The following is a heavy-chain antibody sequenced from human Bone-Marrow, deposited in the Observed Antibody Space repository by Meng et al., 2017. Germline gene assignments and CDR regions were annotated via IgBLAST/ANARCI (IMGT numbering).Heavy chain of an antibody. Sequence: QVQAQAGGAGLLKPSETLSLPCAVYGGSFSGYYWSWIRQPPGKGLEWIGEINHSGSTNYNPSLKSRVTISVDTSKNQFSLKLSSVTAADTAVYYCARDNTMIGSFDYWGQGTLVTVSS. D-gene: IGHD3-22*01. CDR3: ARDNTMIGSFDY. V-gene: IGHV4-34*01. CDR2: INHSGST. CDR1: GGSFSGYY. J-gene: IGHJ4*02.